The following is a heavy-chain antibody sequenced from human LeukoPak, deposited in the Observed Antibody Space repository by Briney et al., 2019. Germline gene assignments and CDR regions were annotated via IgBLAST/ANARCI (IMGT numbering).Heavy chain of an antibody. V-gene: IGHV3-43*01. CDR3: AKDGSGWYFFDY. J-gene: IGHJ4*02. D-gene: IGHD6-19*01. CDR1: GFTFDDYT. Sequence: GGSLRLSCAASGFTFDDYTMHWVRQAPGKGLEWVSLISWDGGSTYYADSVKGRFTISRDNSKNSLYLQMNSLRTEDTALYYCAKDGSGWYFFDYWGQGTLATVSS. CDR2: ISWDGGST.